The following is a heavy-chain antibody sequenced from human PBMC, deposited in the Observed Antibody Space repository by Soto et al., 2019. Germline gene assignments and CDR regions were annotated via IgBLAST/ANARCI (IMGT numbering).Heavy chain of an antibody. Sequence: EASVKVSCKASGGTFSSYTISWVRQAPGQGLEWMGRIIPILGIANYAQKFQGRVTITADKSTSTAYMELSSLRSEDTAVYYRASAIGFDAFDIWGQGTMVTVSS. CDR3: ASAIGFDAFDI. CDR2: IIPILGIA. J-gene: IGHJ3*02. CDR1: GGTFSSYT. V-gene: IGHV1-69*02.